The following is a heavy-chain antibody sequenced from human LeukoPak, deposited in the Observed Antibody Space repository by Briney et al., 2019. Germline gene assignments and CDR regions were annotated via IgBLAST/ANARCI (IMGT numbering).Heavy chain of an antibody. CDR3: ARDSTSSWYGGVDY. V-gene: IGHV1-2*02. J-gene: IGHJ4*02. Sequence: ASVKVSCKASGYTFTGYYMHGVRQAPGQGLEGVGWINPNSGGTDYAQKFPGRVTMTRDTSISTAYMDLSSLRSDDTAIYYCARDSTSSWYGGVDYWGQGTLVIVSS. CDR1: GYTFTGYY. CDR2: INPNSGGT. D-gene: IGHD6-13*01.